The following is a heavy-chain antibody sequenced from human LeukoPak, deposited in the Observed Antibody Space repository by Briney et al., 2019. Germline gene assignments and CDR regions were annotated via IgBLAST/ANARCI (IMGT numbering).Heavy chain of an antibody. V-gene: IGHV4-39*01. J-gene: IGHJ2*01. D-gene: IGHD4/OR15-4a*01. CDR3: ARHRVPWYWYFDL. CDR1: GGSISSSSYY. Sequence: SETLSLTCTVSGGSISSSSYYWGWIRQPPGKGLEWIGSFYYSGSTYYNSSLKSRVSISVDTSKSQFSLRLRSVTATDTAVYYCARHRVPWYWYFDLWGRGTLVTVSS. CDR2: FYYSGST.